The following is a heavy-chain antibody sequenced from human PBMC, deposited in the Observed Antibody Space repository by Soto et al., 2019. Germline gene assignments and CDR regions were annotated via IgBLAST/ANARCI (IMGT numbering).Heavy chain of an antibody. CDR3: AGGDGDNLIGLFDD. D-gene: IGHD2-21*01. J-gene: IGHJ4*02. CDR1: GFTFSSYA. V-gene: IGHV3-30-3*01. CDR2: ISYDGSNK. Sequence: QVQLVESGGGVVQPGRSLRLSCAASGFTFSSYAMHWVRQAPGKGLEWVAVISYDGSNKYYADSVKGRFTISRDNSNNTLYLQTNSLRAADTAVYYCAGGDGDNLIGLFDDWGQGTLVTVSS.